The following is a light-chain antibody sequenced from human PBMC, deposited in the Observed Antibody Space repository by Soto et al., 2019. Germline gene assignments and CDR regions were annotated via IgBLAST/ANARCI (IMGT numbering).Light chain of an antibody. CDR3: CSYGGSYNLV. V-gene: IGLV2-11*01. J-gene: IGLJ2*01. CDR2: GVS. CDR1: SSDVGGYNY. Sequence: QSALTQPRSVSGSPGQSVTISCTGTSSDVGGYNYVSWYQQHPGKAPKLMIYGVSKRPSGVPDRFSGSKSGNTASLTISGLQAEDEADYYCCSYGGSYNLVFGGGTQLTVL.